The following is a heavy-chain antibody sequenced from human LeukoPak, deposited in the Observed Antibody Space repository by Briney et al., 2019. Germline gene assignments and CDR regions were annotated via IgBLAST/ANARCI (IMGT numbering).Heavy chain of an antibody. J-gene: IGHJ4*02. CDR1: SGSISRCY. V-gene: IGHV4-59*12. D-gene: IGHD3-22*01. CDR2: IYYSGST. CDR3: VLDSSGYLIDY. Sequence: SETLSLTCTISSGSISRCYWSWIRQPPGKGLEWIGYIYYSGSTNYNPSLKSRVTISVDTSKNQFSLKLSSVTAADTAVYYCVLDSSGYLIDYWGQGTLVTVSS.